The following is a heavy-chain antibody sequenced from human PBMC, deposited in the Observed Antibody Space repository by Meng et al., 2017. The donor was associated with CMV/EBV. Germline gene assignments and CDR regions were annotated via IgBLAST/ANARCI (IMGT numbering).Heavy chain of an antibody. J-gene: IGHJ6*02. V-gene: IGHV1-69*05. CDR1: GGTFSSYA. Sequence: SVKVSCKASGGTFSSYAISWVRQAPGQGLEWMGGIIPIFGTANYAQKFQGRVTIITDESTSTAYMELSSLRSEDTAVYYCARRGPPADPGGLYYYYGMDVWGQGTTVTVSS. D-gene: IGHD2-2*01. CDR3: ARRGPPADPGGLYYYYGMDV. CDR2: IIPIFGTA.